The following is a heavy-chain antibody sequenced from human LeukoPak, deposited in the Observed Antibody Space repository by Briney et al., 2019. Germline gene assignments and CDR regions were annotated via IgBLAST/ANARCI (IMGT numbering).Heavy chain of an antibody. CDR1: GGTFSSNA. CDR3: ARDSHIYCSSTSCYMFSNDAFDI. Sequence: SVKVSCKASGGTFSSNAICWVPQAPGQGLEWMGGIIPIFGTANYAQKFQGRVTITTDESTSTAYMELSSLRSEDTAVYYCARDSHIYCSSTSCYMFSNDAFDIWGQGTMVTVSS. J-gene: IGHJ3*02. CDR2: IIPIFGTA. V-gene: IGHV1-69*05. D-gene: IGHD2-2*02.